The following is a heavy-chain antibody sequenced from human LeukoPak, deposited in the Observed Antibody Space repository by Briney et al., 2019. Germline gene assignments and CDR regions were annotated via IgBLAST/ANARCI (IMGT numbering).Heavy chain of an antibody. D-gene: IGHD3-10*01. Sequence: GGSLRLSCAASGFTFSSYWMSWVRQAPGKGLEWVANIKQDGSEKYYVDSVKGRFTISRDNAKNSLYLQMNSLRAEDTAVYYCARDLTMVDYYYYGMDVWGQGTTVTVSS. CDR3: ARDLTMVDYYYYGMDV. J-gene: IGHJ6*02. CDR2: IKQDGSEK. CDR1: GFTFSSYW. V-gene: IGHV3-7*01.